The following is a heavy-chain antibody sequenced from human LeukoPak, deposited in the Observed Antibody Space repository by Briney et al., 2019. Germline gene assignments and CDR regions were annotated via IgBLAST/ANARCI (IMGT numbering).Heavy chain of an antibody. J-gene: IGHJ4*02. D-gene: IGHD2-2*01. CDR1: GFTFSSYW. V-gene: IGHV3-7*01. Sequence: AGGSLRLSCAASGFTFSSYWMSWVRQAPGKGLEWVANIKQDGSEKYYVDSVKGRFTISRDNAKNSLYLQMNSLRAEDTAVYYCARLDGDLWGYCSSTSCHPFDYWGQGTLVTVSS. CDR3: ARLDGDLWGYCSSTSCHPFDY. CDR2: IKQDGSEK.